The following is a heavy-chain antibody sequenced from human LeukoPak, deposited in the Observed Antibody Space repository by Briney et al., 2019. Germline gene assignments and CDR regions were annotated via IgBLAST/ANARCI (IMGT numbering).Heavy chain of an antibody. D-gene: IGHD3-9*01. CDR1: GFTFSSYS. CDR3: ARHSSGYYNGYFDY. V-gene: IGHV3-21*01. CDR2: ISSSSSYI. Sequence: GGSLRLSCAASGFTFSSYSMNWVRQAPGKGLEWVSSISSSSSYIYYADSVKGRFTISRDNAKNSLYLQMNSLRAEDTAVYYCARHSSGYYNGYFDYWGQGTLVTVSS. J-gene: IGHJ4*02.